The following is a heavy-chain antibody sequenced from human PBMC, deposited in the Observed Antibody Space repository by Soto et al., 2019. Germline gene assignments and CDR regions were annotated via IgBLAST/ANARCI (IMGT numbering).Heavy chain of an antibody. CDR1: GFTFSSYA. CDR3: ARTPSSIVGAFWYFDL. J-gene: IGHJ2*01. D-gene: IGHD1-26*01. Sequence: GGSLRLSCAASGFTFSSYAMHWVRQAPGKGLEYVSAISSNGGSAYYADSVKGRFTISRDNSKNTPYLQMGSLRAEDMAVYYCARTPSSIVGAFWYFDLWGRGTLVTVSS. V-gene: IGHV3-64*02. CDR2: ISSNGGSA.